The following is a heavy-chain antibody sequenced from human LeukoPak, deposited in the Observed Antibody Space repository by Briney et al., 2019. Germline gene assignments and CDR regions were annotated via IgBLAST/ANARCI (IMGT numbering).Heavy chain of an antibody. CDR2: IYTSGST. V-gene: IGHV4-4*07. Sequence: SETLSLTCTVSGGSISSYYWSWIRQPAGKGLEWIGRIYTSGSTNYNPSLKSRVTMSVDTSKNQFSLKLSSVTAADTAVYYCARGWRGIAAAGSFYYYYGMDVWGQGTTVTVSS. J-gene: IGHJ6*02. D-gene: IGHD6-13*01. CDR3: ARGWRGIAAAGSFYYYYGMDV. CDR1: GGSISSYY.